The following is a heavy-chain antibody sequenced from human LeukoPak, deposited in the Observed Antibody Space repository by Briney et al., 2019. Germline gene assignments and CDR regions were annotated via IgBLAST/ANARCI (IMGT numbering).Heavy chain of an antibody. CDR2: ISSGGNLI. CDR1: GLTFSSYE. Sequence: GGSLRLSCAASGLTFSSYEMNWVRQAPGKGLEWVSYISSGGNLIYYADSVKGRFTISRDNSKNSLYLQMNSLRTEDTALYYCAKDMAIGYSYGYGGAFDYWGQGTLVTVSS. V-gene: IGHV3-48*03. J-gene: IGHJ4*02. CDR3: AKDMAIGYSYGYGGAFDY. D-gene: IGHD5-18*01.